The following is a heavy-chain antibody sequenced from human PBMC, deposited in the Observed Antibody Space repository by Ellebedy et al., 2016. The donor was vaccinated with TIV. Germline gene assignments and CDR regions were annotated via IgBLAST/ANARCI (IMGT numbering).Heavy chain of an antibody. CDR1: GGSISSYY. V-gene: IGHV4-59*12. CDR2: IYYSGST. J-gene: IGHJ6*03. Sequence: SETLSLXXTVSGGSISSYYWSWIRQPPGKGLEWIGYIYYSGSTNYNPSLKSRVTISVDTSKNQFSLKLSSVTAADTAVYYCARGHGDYYYYMDVWGKGTTVTVSS. CDR3: ARGHGDYYYYMDV. D-gene: IGHD3-3*01.